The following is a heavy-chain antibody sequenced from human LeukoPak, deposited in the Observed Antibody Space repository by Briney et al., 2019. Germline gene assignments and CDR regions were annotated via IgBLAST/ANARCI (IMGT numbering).Heavy chain of an antibody. CDR3: AKDRSMTGNNDAFDI. Sequence: PGRSLRLSCAAAGFTFSSYGMHWVRQAPGKGLEWVTVISYEGRNIFYADSVTGRFIISRDNSKNTLYLQMSSLRDEDTAVYYCAKDRSMTGNNDAFDIWGQGTMVTVSS. J-gene: IGHJ3*02. CDR2: ISYEGRNI. D-gene: IGHD1-20*01. CDR1: GFTFSSYG. V-gene: IGHV3-30*18.